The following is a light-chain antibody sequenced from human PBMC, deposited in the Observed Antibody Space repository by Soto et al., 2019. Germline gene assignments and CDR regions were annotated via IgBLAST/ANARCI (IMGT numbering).Light chain of an antibody. V-gene: IGKV1-5*03. CDR2: KAS. J-gene: IGKJ2*01. Sequence: DIQMTQSPSTLSASVGDRVTITCRASQSISSWLAWYQQKPGKAPKLLIYKASSLERGVPSRFSGRGSGTEFTLTISSLQPDDFATYYCQQDNSYSRTFGKGTKLQIK. CDR1: QSISSW. CDR3: QQDNSYSRT.